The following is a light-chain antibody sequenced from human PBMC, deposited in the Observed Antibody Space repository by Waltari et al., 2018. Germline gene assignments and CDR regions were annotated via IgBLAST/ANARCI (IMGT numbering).Light chain of an antibody. CDR1: QHINMN. V-gene: IGKV3-15*01. J-gene: IGKJ1*01. CDR3: QQYNDWPPGT. CDR2: GAS. Sequence: EIVLTQSPATLSLSPGETATLSCRASQHINMNLAWYQQKPGQAPRLLFYGASTRESGVPARFSGSGSGTDVTLTIRSLQSEDFAVYYCQQYNDWPPGTFGQGTKVEV.